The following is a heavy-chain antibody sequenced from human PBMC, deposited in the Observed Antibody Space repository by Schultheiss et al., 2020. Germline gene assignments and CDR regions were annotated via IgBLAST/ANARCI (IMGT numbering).Heavy chain of an antibody. Sequence: GSLRLSCAASGFTFSSYAMHWIRQPPGKGLEWIGEINHSGSTNYNPSLKSRVTISVDTSKNQFSLKLSSVTAADTAVYYCAREYYDILTGPTLIDYWGQGTLVTVSS. CDR2: INHSGST. J-gene: IGHJ4*02. CDR1: GFTFSSYA. V-gene: IGHV4-34*08. D-gene: IGHD3-9*01. CDR3: AREYYDILTGPTLIDY.